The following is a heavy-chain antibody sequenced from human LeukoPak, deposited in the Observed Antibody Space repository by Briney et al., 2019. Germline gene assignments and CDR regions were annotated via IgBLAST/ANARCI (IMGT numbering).Heavy chain of an antibody. CDR2: INPNSGGT. Sequence: ASVKVSCKASGYTFTGYYMHWVRQAPGQGLEWMGWINPNSGGTNYAQKFQGRVTMTRDTSISTAYMELSRLRSDDTAVYYCARDRITMVRGVQGWFDPWGQGTLVTVSS. D-gene: IGHD3-10*01. CDR3: ARDRITMVRGVQGWFDP. J-gene: IGHJ5*02. V-gene: IGHV1-2*02. CDR1: GYTFTGYY.